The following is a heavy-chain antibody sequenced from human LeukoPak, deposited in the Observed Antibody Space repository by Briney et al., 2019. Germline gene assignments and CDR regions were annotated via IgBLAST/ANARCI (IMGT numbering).Heavy chain of an antibody. CDR2: IYTSGST. CDR1: GGSISSGSYY. Sequence: PSETLSLTCTVSGGSISSGSYYWSWIRQPAGKGLEWIGRIYTSGSTNYNPSLKSRVTISVDTSKNQFSLKLSSVTAADMAVYYCASEVYVDYGDYYYYGMDVWGQGTTVTVSS. V-gene: IGHV4-61*02. D-gene: IGHD4-17*01. J-gene: IGHJ6*02. CDR3: ASEVYVDYGDYYYYGMDV.